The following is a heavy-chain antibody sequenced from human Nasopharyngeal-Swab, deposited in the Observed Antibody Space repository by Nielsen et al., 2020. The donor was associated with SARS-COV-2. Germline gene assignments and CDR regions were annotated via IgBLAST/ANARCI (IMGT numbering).Heavy chain of an antibody. CDR3: ARDAPAHYGAFY. J-gene: IGHJ4*02. CDR1: GFTFSGFA. D-gene: IGHD4-17*01. V-gene: IGHV3-33*01. CDR2: IWYDGTNE. Sequence: GESLKISCAASGFTFSGFAMHWVRQAPGKGLEWVAVIWYDGTNEYYGDSVKGRFSISRDSSKNTLYLQMDSLRGEDTAAYYCARDAPAHYGAFYWGRGTLVTVSS.